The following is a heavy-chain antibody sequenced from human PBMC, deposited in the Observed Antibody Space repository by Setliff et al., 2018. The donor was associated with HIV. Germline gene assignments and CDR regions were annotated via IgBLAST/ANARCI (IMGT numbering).Heavy chain of an antibody. CDR3: ARGRYRDYYGSGSLNWFDP. D-gene: IGHD3-10*01. Sequence: PGGSLRLSCEASGFTFSNHDMHWVRQAPGKGLEWVALIWFDGTNEFYANSVKGRFTISRDNSRNTVSLQMDSLRAEDAAVYYCARGRYRDYYGSGSLNWFDPWGQGTLVTVSS. CDR2: IWFDGTNE. CDR1: GFTFSNHD. J-gene: IGHJ5*02. V-gene: IGHV3-33*08.